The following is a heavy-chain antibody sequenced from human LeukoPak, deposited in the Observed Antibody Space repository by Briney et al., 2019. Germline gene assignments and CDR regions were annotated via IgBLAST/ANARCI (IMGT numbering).Heavy chain of an antibody. J-gene: IGHJ3*02. CDR1: GYSFTSYW. CDR3: ARRITMVRGEGHAFDI. CDR2: IYPGDSDT. Sequence: GESLKISCKGSGYSFTSYWIGWVRQMPGKGLEWMGIIYPGDSDTRYSPSFQGQVTISADKSISTAYLQWSSLKASDTAMYYCARRITMVRGEGHAFDIWGQGTMVTVSS. D-gene: IGHD3-10*01. V-gene: IGHV5-51*01.